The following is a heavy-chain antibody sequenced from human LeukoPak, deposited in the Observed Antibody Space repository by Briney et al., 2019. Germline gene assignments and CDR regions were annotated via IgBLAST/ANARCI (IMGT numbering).Heavy chain of an antibody. CDR1: GFTVTTIN. V-gene: IGHV3-66*01. D-gene: IGHD1-26*01. Sequence: PGGSLRLSCAASGFTVTTINMPWVRKAPGKGLGWVSFIYSGGYTDYADSVKGRFTISRDNSKNTLDLQMNSLRAEDTAVYYCVRRLEYSGSKGVFDYWGQGTLVTVSS. CDR2: IYSGGYT. CDR3: VRRLEYSGSKGVFDY. J-gene: IGHJ4*02.